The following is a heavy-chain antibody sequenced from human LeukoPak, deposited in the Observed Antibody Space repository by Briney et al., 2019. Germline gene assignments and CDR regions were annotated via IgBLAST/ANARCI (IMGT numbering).Heavy chain of an antibody. CDR2: VYYSGST. V-gene: IGHV4-59*01. CDR3: ASDWQWVFDY. D-gene: IGHD6-19*01. CDR1: GASIRTYF. J-gene: IGHJ4*02. Sequence: KASETLSLTCTVSGASIRTYFWSWIRQPPGKGLEWIGNVYYSGSTDYNPSLKSRVTISVDTSKNQFSLKLNSVTAADTAVYYCASDWQWVFDYWGQGTLVTASS.